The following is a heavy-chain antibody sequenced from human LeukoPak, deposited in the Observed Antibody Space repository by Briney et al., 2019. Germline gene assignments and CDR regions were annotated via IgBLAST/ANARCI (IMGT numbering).Heavy chain of an antibody. D-gene: IGHD2-2*01. Sequence: GGSLRLSCAASGFTFSSYAMSWVRQAPGKGLEWVAVISYDGRNKHYPDSVKGRFTISRDISTDTLWLQMDSLRTEDTAVYYCAKGPLRGTAAAIDYWGQGTLVTVSS. CDR1: GFTFSSYA. CDR3: AKGPLRGTAAAIDY. V-gene: IGHV3-30*18. J-gene: IGHJ4*02. CDR2: ISYDGRNK.